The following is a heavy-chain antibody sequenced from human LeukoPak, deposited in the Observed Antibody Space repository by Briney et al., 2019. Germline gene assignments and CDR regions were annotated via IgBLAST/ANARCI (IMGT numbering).Heavy chain of an antibody. V-gene: IGHV3-9*01. D-gene: IGHD4-17*01. CDR1: GFTFDDYA. J-gene: IGHJ6*03. CDR2: ISWNSGSI. Sequence: GGSLRLSCAASGFTFDDYAMHWVRQAPGKGLEWVSGISWNSGSIGYADSVKGRFTISRDNAKNSLYLQMNSLRAEDTALYYCAKDGVRYGDYVAYYYYMDVWGKGTTVTISS. CDR3: AKDGVRYGDYVAYYYYMDV.